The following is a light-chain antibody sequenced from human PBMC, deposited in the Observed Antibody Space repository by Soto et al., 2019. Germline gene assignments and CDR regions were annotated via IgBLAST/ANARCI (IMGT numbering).Light chain of an antibody. CDR2: AAS. CDR1: QSISSY. CDR3: QQSYSTPIT. J-gene: IGKJ5*01. Sequence: DLQLPPSPSSLSASVGDEVTITCRASQSISSYLNWYQQKPGKAPKLLIYAASSLQSGVPSRFSGSGSGTDFTLTISSLQPEDFATYYCQQSYSTPITSGQGTRLEIK. V-gene: IGKV1-39*01.